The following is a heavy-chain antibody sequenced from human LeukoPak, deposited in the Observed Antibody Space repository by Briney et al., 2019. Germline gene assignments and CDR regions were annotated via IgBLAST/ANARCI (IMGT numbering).Heavy chain of an antibody. CDR2: VYSSGVG. CDR3: AREEFLHEIDSSGYFVY. Sequence: SETLSLTCTVSGDSITGYYWNWIRQPAGQGLEWLGRVYSSGVGNYNPSLTSRVTMSVDTSKNQFSMKLTSLTAAVTSVYYCAREEFLHEIDSSGYFVYWGQGTLVTVSS. V-gene: IGHV4-4*07. J-gene: IGHJ4*02. CDR1: GDSITGYY. D-gene: IGHD3-22*01.